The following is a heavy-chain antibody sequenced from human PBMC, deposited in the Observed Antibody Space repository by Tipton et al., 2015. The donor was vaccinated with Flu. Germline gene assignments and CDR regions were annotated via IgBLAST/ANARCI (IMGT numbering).Heavy chain of an antibody. CDR1: GFDFSVYG. D-gene: IGHD4-17*01. CDR2: IWYDGSNI. V-gene: IGHV3-33*01. Sequence: SLRLSCKVSGFDFSVYGMHWVRQAPGKGLEWVAVIWYDGSNIHYADSVKGRFTISRDNSKNTLYLQMNGLRAEDTAVYYCARGRRYGDYIFDYWGQGTLVTVSS. J-gene: IGHJ4*02. CDR3: ARGRRYGDYIFDY.